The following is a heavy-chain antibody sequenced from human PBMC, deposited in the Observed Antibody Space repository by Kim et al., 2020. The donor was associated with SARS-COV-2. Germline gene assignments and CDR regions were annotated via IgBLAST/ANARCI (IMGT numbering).Heavy chain of an antibody. J-gene: IGHJ4*02. CDR2: ISWNSGTI. Sequence: GGSLRLSCAASGFTFDDYAMHWVRQAPGKGLEWVSGISWNSGTIGYVDSVKGRFTISRDNAKNSLYLQMNSLRAEDTALYYCAKDGGSSGIYWGQGTLVTVAS. V-gene: IGHV3-9*01. D-gene: IGHD3-22*01. CDR3: AKDGGSSGIY. CDR1: GFTFDDYA.